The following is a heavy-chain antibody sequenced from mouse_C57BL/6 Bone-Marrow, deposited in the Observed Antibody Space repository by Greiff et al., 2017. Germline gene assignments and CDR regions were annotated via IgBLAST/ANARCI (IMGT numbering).Heavy chain of an antibody. CDR3: TLGYFDV. J-gene: IGHJ1*03. Sequence: VQLQQSGAELVRPGASVKLSCTASGFNIKDDYMHWVKQRPEQGLEWIGWIDPENGDTEYASKFQGKATIPADTSSNTAYLQLSSLTSEYTAVYYCTLGYFDVWGTGTTVTVSS. V-gene: IGHV14-4*01. CDR2: IDPENGDT. CDR1: GFNIKDDY.